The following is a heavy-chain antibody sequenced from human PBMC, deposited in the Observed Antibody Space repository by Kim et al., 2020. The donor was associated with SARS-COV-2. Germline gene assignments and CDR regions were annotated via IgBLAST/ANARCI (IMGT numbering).Heavy chain of an antibody. J-gene: IGHJ4*02. CDR3: ARHVGYSSSSEVDY. CDR2: IYYSGST. V-gene: IGHV4-59*08. D-gene: IGHD6-6*01. Sequence: SETLSLTCTVSGGSISSYYWSWIRQPPGKGLEWIGYIYYSGSTNNNPSRKSRVTISVDTSKNQFSLKLSSVTAADTAVYYCARHVGYSSSSEVDYWRQGTLVPVSS. CDR1: GGSISSYY.